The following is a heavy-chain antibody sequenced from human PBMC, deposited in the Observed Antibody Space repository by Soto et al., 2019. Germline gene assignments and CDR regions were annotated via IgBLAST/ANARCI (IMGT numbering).Heavy chain of an antibody. Sequence: GSLRLSCAASGLIFSNYKMHWVRRAPGKGLVWVSRINTDGSITDYADSVKGRFTVSRDNAKNTMYLQMNSLTADDTAVYYCARDTNGLHYWGQGTLVTVSS. CDR1: GLIFSNYK. D-gene: IGHD2-8*01. CDR2: INTDGSIT. V-gene: IGHV3-74*01. CDR3: ARDTNGLHY. J-gene: IGHJ4*02.